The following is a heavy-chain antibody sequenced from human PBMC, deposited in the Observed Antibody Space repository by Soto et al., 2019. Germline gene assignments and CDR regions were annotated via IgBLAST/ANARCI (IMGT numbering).Heavy chain of an antibody. Sequence: QVQLVQSGAEVKKPGSSVKVSCKASGGTFSSYTIRWVRQAPGQGLEWMGRIIPILGIANYAQKFQGRVTITADKSTSTAYMELSSLRSEDTAVYYCARDDYDSSGYYLHYYYGMDVWGQGTTVTVSS. J-gene: IGHJ6*02. V-gene: IGHV1-69*08. CDR3: ARDDYDSSGYYLHYYYGMDV. CDR1: GGTFSSYT. D-gene: IGHD3-22*01. CDR2: IIPILGIA.